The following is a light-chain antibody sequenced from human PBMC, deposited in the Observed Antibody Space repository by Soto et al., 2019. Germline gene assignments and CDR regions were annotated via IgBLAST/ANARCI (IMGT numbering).Light chain of an antibody. CDR2: DTS. CDR3: QHRSDWPLFT. J-gene: IGKJ3*01. CDR1: QSLSSY. Sequence: EIVLTQSPATLSLSPGERATLSCRASQSLSSYLAWYQHKPGQTPRLLIYDTSNSATGIPARFSGSGSGTDFTLTISSLEPEDFAVYYCQHRSDWPLFTFGPGTKVEMK. V-gene: IGKV3-11*01.